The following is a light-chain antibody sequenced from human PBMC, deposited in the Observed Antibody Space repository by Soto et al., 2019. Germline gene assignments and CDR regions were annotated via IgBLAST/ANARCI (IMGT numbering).Light chain of an antibody. CDR2: GAS. V-gene: IGKV3-15*01. J-gene: IGKJ5*01. CDR3: QQYNNWPPIT. CDR1: QSVSIN. Sequence: ETVMTQSPATLSVSPGEGATLSCRASQSVSINLAWYQQKPGQAPRLLIYGASTRATGIPARFSGSGSGTEFTLTISSLQSEDLAVYYCQQYNNWPPITFGQGTRLEIK.